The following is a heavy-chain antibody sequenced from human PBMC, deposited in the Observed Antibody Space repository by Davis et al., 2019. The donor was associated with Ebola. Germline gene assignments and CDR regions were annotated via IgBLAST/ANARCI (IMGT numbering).Heavy chain of an antibody. V-gene: IGHV3-48*02. CDR2: ISSSSSTI. CDR3: TRGRYGSGSYPFYFDY. J-gene: IGHJ4*02. D-gene: IGHD3-10*01. CDR1: GFTFSSYE. Sequence: GGSLRLSCAASGFTFSSYEMNWVRQAPGKGLEWFSYISSSSSTIYYADSVKDRFTISRDNAKNSLYLQMNSLRDEDTAVYYCTRGRYGSGSYPFYFDYWGQGTLVTVSS.